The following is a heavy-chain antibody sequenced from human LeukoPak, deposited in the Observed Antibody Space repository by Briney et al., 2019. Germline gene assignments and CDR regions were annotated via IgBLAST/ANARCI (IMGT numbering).Heavy chain of an antibody. Sequence: SETLSLTCTVSGGSISSSSHYWAWIRQPPGKGLEWIGNIYYSGSTFYNPSLKSRVSMSVDKSKNQFSLKLSSVTAADTAVYYCARGRGSYPYWGQGTLVTVSS. CDR1: GGSISSSSHY. V-gene: IGHV4-39*01. J-gene: IGHJ4*02. CDR2: IYYSGST. CDR3: ARGRGSYPY. D-gene: IGHD1-26*01.